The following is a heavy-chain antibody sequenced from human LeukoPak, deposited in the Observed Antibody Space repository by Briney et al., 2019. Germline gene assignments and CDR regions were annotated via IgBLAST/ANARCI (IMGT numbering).Heavy chain of an antibody. J-gene: IGHJ6*02. Sequence: SETLSLTCAVYGGSFSGYYWSWIRQPPGKGLEWIGEINHSGSTNYNPSLKSRVTISVDTSKNQFSLKLSSVTAADTAVYYCARGGEYGSGRRSRYYGMDVWGQGTTVTVSS. D-gene: IGHD3-10*01. V-gene: IGHV4-34*01. CDR1: GGSFSGYY. CDR2: INHSGST. CDR3: ARGGEYGSGRRSRYYGMDV.